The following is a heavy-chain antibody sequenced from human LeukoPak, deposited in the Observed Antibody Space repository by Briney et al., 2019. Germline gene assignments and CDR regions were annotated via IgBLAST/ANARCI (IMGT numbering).Heavy chain of an antibody. J-gene: IGHJ4*02. D-gene: IGHD2-2*01. V-gene: IGHV3-7*01. CDR2: IKQDGSEK. CDR3: ARDMGPGYCSSPSCYAFDY. CDR1: GFTFSNYA. Sequence: GGSLRLSCTASGFTFSNYAMSWVRQAPGKGLEWVANIKQDGSEKYYVDSVKGRFTISRDNSKNTLYLQKNSLRTEDTAMYYCARDMGPGYCSSPSCYAFDYWGQGTLVTVSS.